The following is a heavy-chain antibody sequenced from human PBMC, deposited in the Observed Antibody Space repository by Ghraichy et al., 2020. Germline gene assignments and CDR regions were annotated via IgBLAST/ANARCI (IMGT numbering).Heavy chain of an antibody. V-gene: IGHV3-73*01. CDR1: GFTFSGSA. CDR3: TRPKYSYGQRDLNDY. Sequence: GGSLRLSCAASGFTFSGSAMHWVRQASGKGLEWVGRIRSKANSYATAYAASVKGRFTISRDDSKNTAYLQMNSLKTEDTAVYYCTRPKYSYGQRDLNDYWGQGTLVTVSS. CDR2: IRSKANSYAT. D-gene: IGHD5-18*01. J-gene: IGHJ4*02.